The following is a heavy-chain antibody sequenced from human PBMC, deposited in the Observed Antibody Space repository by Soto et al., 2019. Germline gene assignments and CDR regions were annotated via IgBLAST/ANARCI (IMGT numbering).Heavy chain of an antibody. CDR3: ARVAGSPAY. J-gene: IGHJ4*02. CDR1: GYTFTSYY. V-gene: IGHV1-8*01. CDR2: LNPKSGNT. Sequence: ASVKVSCKASGYTFTSYYFNWVRQAPGQGLEWMGWLNPKSGNTGSAQKFQGRVTMTRNSSISTAYMELSSLRSEDTAVYYCARVAGSPAYWGQGTLVTVSS. D-gene: IGHD1-26*01.